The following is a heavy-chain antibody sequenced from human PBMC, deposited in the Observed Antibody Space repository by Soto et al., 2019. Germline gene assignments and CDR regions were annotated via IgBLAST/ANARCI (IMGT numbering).Heavy chain of an antibody. V-gene: IGHV3-23*01. J-gene: IGHJ4*02. D-gene: IGHD6-13*01. Sequence: RLSCAVSGYTFSDYAMTWVRQAPGKGLEWVSTISGSGGSTYYADSVKGRFTISRDNSKNTLYLQMNSLRAEDTAVYYCSVTVSSSWYFDYWGQGTLVTVSS. CDR3: SVTVSSSWYFDY. CDR1: GYTFSDYA. CDR2: ISGSGGST.